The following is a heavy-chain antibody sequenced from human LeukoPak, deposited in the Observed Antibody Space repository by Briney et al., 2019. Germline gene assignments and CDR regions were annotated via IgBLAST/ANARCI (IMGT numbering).Heavy chain of an antibody. Sequence: ASVKVSCKASGHTFTSYGISWVRQAPGQGLEWMGWISAYNGNTNYAQKLQGRVTMTTDTSTSTAYMELRSLRSDDTAVYYCARERTVAATLYYFDYWGQGTLVTVSS. CDR2: ISAYNGNT. D-gene: IGHD2-15*01. V-gene: IGHV1-18*01. CDR3: ARERTVAATLYYFDY. CDR1: GHTFTSYG. J-gene: IGHJ4*02.